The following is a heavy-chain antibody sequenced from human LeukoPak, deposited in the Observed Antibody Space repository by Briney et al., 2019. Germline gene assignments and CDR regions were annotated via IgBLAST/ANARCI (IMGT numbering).Heavy chain of an antibody. CDR2: IKSKIDGATT. CDR1: GFTFSSYG. J-gene: IGHJ4*02. CDR3: STYLFDSSGYVLSDY. Sequence: GGSLRLSCAASGFTFSSYGMHWVRQAPGKGLEWVGRIKSKIDGATTDYAAPVKGRFTISRDDSKSTLYLQVNSLKTEDTAVYYCSTYLFDSSGYVLSDYWGQGTPVTVSS. D-gene: IGHD3-22*01. V-gene: IGHV3-15*01.